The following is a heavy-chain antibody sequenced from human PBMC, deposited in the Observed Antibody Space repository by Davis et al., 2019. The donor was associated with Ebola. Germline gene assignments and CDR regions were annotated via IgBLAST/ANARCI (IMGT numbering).Heavy chain of an antibody. CDR1: EFTFSSYA. D-gene: IGHD6-25*01. V-gene: IGHV3-30-3*01. Sequence: GESLKISCTASEFTFSSYAMHWVRQAPGKGLEWVALISYDGSNKYYADSVKGRFTISRDNSKNTLYLQMNSLRAEDTAVYYCARVAAASRDYWGQGTLVTVSS. J-gene: IGHJ4*02. CDR2: ISYDGSNK. CDR3: ARVAAASRDY.